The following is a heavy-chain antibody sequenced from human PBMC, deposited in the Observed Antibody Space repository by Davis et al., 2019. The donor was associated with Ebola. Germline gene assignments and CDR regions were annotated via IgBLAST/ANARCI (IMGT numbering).Heavy chain of an antibody. V-gene: IGHV6-1*01. CDR2: TYYRSKWYN. J-gene: IGHJ6*02. CDR1: GHSVPRHSAA. CDR3: ACSNYYYDGMDV. D-gene: IGHD2-15*01. Sequence: SQTLSLTRAISGHSVPRHSAAWTWIRQSPSRGLEWLGRTYYRSKWYNDYAVSVKSRITINPDTSKNQFSLQMNSVTPEDTAEDYCACSNYYYDGMDVWGQGTTVTVSS.